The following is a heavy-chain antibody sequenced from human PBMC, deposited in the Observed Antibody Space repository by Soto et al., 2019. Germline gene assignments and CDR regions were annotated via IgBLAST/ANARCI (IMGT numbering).Heavy chain of an antibody. CDR3: AIGGIVVLVAASRGPFDS. Sequence: QVQLQQWGAGLLKPSETLSLTCAVYDKSFNGFHWSWIRQPPGKGLEWIGDINHSGATNYNPSLTSRVRLSVDKSKKQFCLQLSSVTAADTAVYYCAIGGIVVLVAASRGPFDSWGQGTLVTVSS. CDR2: INHSGAT. D-gene: IGHD2-15*01. V-gene: IGHV4-34*02. CDR1: DKSFNGFH. J-gene: IGHJ4*02.